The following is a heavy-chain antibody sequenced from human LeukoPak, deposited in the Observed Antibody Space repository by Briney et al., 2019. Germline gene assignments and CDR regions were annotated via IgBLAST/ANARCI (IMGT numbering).Heavy chain of an antibody. Sequence: SETLSLTCTVSGGSISSYYWSWIRQPPGKGLEWIGYIYYSGSTNYNPSLKSRVTISVDTSESQFSLKLSSVTAADTAVYYCASTMVRGVRVDYWGQGTLVTVSS. CDR1: GGSISSYY. D-gene: IGHD3-10*01. CDR3: ASTMVRGVRVDY. CDR2: IYYSGST. V-gene: IGHV4-59*01. J-gene: IGHJ4*02.